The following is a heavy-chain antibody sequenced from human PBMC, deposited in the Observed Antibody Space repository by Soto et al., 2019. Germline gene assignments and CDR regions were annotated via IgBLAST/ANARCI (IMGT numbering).Heavy chain of an antibody. Sequence: GGSLRLSCSASGFTFSNYAVHWVRQAPGKRLEFVSAISSNGGTTYYADSVKGRFTISRDNSKNTLYVQMSSLRAEDTAVYYCVKVGYYDSSGYYYDYWGQGTLVTVSS. CDR3: VKVGYYDSSGYYYDY. CDR2: ISSNGGTT. V-gene: IGHV3-64*05. D-gene: IGHD3-22*01. J-gene: IGHJ4*02. CDR1: GFTFSNYA.